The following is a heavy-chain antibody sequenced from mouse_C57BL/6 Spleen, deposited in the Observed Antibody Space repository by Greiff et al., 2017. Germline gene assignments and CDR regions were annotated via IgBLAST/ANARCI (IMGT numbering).Heavy chain of an antibody. CDR2: INPSTGGT. CDR3: AREALYGFDY. V-gene: IGHV1-42*01. CDR1: GYSFTGYY. J-gene: IGHJ2*01. D-gene: IGHD1-1*01. Sequence: EVKLMESGPELVKPGASVKISCKASGYSFTGYYMNWVKQSPEKSLEWIGEINPSTGGTTSNQKFKAKATLTVDKSSSTAYMQLKSLTSEDSAVYYCAREALYGFDYWGQGTTLTVSS.